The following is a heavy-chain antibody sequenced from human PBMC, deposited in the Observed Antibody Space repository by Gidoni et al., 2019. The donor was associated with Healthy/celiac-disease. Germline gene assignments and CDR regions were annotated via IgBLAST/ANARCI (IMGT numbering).Heavy chain of an antibody. J-gene: IGHJ4*02. CDR1: GFTWSSYA. CDR2: ISVSGGST. V-gene: IGHV3-23*01. Sequence: EVQLLESVGGMVQPGGSRRLSCVASGFTWSSYAMSGVRQGPGQGLECASAISVSGGSTYYADSVKGRFTIARDNSKNTLYLQMHSLRAEDTAVYYCAKLSSSSRGYFDYWGQGTLVTVSS. CDR3: AKLSSSSRGYFDY. D-gene: IGHD6-13*01.